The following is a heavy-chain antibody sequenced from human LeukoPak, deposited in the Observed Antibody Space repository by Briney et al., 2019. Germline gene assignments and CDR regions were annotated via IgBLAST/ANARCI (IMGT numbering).Heavy chain of an antibody. V-gene: IGHV1-46*01. CDR3: ARGYPNIVVVPASTPEPDY. J-gene: IGHJ4*02. CDR2: INPSGGSA. D-gene: IGHD2-2*01. CDR1: GYTFTSYY. Sequence: ASVKVSCKASGYTFTSYYMHWVRQAPGQGLEWMGIINPSGGSASYAQKFQGRVTMTRDTSTSTVYMELSSLRSEDTAVYYCARGYPNIVVVPASTPEPDYWGQGTLVTVSS.